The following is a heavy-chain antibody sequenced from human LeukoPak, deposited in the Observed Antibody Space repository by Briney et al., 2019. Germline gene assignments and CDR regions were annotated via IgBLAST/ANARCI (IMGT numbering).Heavy chain of an antibody. CDR3: ARDLYDSSGYSGDDAFDI. D-gene: IGHD3-22*01. Sequence: GGSLRLSCAASGFTFSNYAMHWVRQAPGKGLEWVAVISYDGHYKYYADSVKGRFTISRDNAKNTLYLQMNSLRAEDTAVYYCARDLYDSSGYSGDDAFDIWGQGTMVTVSS. V-gene: IGHV3-30-3*01. J-gene: IGHJ3*02. CDR1: GFTFSNYA. CDR2: ISYDGHYK.